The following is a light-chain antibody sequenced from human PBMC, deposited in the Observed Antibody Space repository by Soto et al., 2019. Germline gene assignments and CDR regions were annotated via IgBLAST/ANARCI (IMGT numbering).Light chain of an antibody. Sequence: QSVLTQPPSASGTPGHRVTISCSGSSSNIGSNYVYWYQQLPGTAPKLLIYRNNQRPSGVPDRFSGSKSGTSASLAISGLRSEDEADYYCAAWDDSLSVFRLVFGGGTELTVL. J-gene: IGLJ2*01. CDR2: RNN. CDR1: SSNIGSNY. V-gene: IGLV1-47*01. CDR3: AAWDDSLSVFRLV.